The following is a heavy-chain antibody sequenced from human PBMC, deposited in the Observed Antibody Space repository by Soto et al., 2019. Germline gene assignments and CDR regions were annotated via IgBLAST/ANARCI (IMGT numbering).Heavy chain of an antibody. CDR2: IYYSGST. CDR1: GGSISSYY. D-gene: IGHD3-16*01. V-gene: IGHV4-59*01. Sequence: QVQLQESGPGLVKPSETLSLTCTVSGGSISSYYWSWIRQPPGKGLEWIGYIYYSGSTNYNPSLKSRVPISGDPSKNQFSLKLSSVTAADPAVYYCARERGTVGDFDYWGQGTLVTVSS. CDR3: ARERGTVGDFDY. J-gene: IGHJ4*02.